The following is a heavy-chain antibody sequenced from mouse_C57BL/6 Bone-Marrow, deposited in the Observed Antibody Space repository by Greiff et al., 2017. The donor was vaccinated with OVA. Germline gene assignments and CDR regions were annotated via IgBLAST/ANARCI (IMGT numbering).Heavy chain of an antibody. D-gene: IGHD1-1*01. J-gene: IGHJ1*03. CDR2: INPGSGGT. V-gene: IGHV1-54*01. CDR1: GYAFTNYL. CDR3: ARGRGSYGSSCWYFDV. Sequence: QVQLQQSGAELVRPGTSVKVSCKASGYAFTNYLIEWVKQRPGQGLEWIGVINPGSGGTNYNEKFKGKATLTADKSSSTAYMQLSSLTSEDSAVYFCARGRGSYGSSCWYFDVWGTGTTVTVSS.